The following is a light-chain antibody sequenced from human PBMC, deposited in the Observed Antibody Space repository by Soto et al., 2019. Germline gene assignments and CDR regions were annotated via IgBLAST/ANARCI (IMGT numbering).Light chain of an antibody. J-gene: IGKJ4*01. CDR1: QTVDRY. Sequence: QFPTRLSLPPGEGARPSSRASQTVDRYLAWYQQKPGQAPRLLIYEASNRATGIPPRFSGSGSGTDFTLTISSLEPEDFAVYYCQQCLNWPAFGGGTKVDIK. CDR3: QQCLNWPA. V-gene: IGKV3-11*01. CDR2: EAS.